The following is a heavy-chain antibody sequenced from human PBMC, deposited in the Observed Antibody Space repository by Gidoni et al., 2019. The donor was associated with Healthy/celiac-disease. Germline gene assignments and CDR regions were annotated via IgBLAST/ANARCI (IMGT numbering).Heavy chain of an antibody. CDR2: IYTSGST. CDR1: GGSISSGSYY. V-gene: IGHV4-61*02. CDR3: ARGIAAAADFDY. Sequence: QVQLQESGPGLVKPSQTLSLTCTVSGGSISSGSYYWSWIRQPAGKGLEWIGRIYTSGSTNYNPSLKSRVTISVDTSKNQFSLKLSSVTAADTAVYYCARGIAAAADFDYWGQGTLVTVSS. D-gene: IGHD6-13*01. J-gene: IGHJ4*02.